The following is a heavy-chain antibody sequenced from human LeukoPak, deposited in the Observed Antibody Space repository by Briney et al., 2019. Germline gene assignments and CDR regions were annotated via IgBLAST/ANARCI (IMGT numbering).Heavy chain of an antibody. J-gene: IGHJ3*02. CDR2: IYYSGST. CDR3: ARRRGDYGSGELNI. CDR1: GGSISSYY. D-gene: IGHD3-10*01. V-gene: IGHV4-59*08. Sequence: TSETLSLTCTVSGGSISSYYWYWIRQPPGKGLEWIGQIYYSGSTNYNPSLKSRVTISVDASKNLFSLKLSSVTAADTAVYYCARRRGDYGSGELNIWGQGTMVTVSS.